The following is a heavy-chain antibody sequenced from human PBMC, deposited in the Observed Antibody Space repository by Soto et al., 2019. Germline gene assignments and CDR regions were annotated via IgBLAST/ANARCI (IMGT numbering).Heavy chain of an antibody. D-gene: IGHD3-22*01. CDR3: ARPLLDYYDSSGYYYD. CDR1: GGSISSSSYY. J-gene: IGHJ4*02. V-gene: IGHV4-39*01. Sequence: QLQLQESGPGLVKPSETLSLTCTVSGGSISSSSYYWGWIRQPPGKGLEWIGSICYSGSTYYNPSLKSRVTISVDTSKNQFSLKLSSVTAADTAVYYCARPLLDYYDSSGYYYDWGQGTLVTVSS. CDR2: ICYSGST.